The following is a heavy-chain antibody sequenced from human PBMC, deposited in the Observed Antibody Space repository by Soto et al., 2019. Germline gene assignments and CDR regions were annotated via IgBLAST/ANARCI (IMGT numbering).Heavy chain of an antibody. D-gene: IGHD3-10*01. Sequence: EVQLLESGGDLVQPGGSLRLSCVGSGFTFNNYALSWVRQAPGKGLEWVSSVGGSGRSTFYADSVKGRFTISRDNSRNTLYLRMNSLSVEDTALYYGANRGIAEAFKIWGQGTMVTVSS. CDR2: VGGSGRST. J-gene: IGHJ3*02. V-gene: IGHV3-23*01. CDR1: GFTFNNYA. CDR3: ANRGIAEAFKI.